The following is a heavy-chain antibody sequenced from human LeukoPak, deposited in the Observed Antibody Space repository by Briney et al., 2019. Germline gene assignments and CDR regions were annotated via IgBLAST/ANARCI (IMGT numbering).Heavy chain of an antibody. Sequence: GRSLRLSCAASGFTFSSYAMNWVRQAPGKGLEWVSGISGSGGSTYYADSVKGRFTISRDNSKNMLFLQMSSLRAEDTAVYYCAKERTLVQGVIISEFDYWGQGTLVTVSS. V-gene: IGHV3-23*01. J-gene: IGHJ4*02. CDR1: GFTFSSYA. CDR2: ISGSGGST. CDR3: AKERTLVQGVIISEFDY. D-gene: IGHD3-10*01.